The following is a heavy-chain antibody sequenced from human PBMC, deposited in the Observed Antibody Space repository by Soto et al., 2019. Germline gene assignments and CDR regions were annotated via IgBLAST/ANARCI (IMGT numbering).Heavy chain of an antibody. Sequence: QVQLVQSGAEEKKPGASVKVSCKASGYTFTSYAMHWVRQAPGQRREWMGWINAGNGNTKYSQKFQGRVNITRDTSASTAYMELSSLRSEDTAVYYCASRFYDFWSGYREGYYYYGMDVWGQGTTVTVSS. CDR3: ASRFYDFWSGYREGYYYYGMDV. CDR1: GYTFTSYA. V-gene: IGHV1-3*05. CDR2: INAGNGNT. J-gene: IGHJ6*02. D-gene: IGHD3-3*01.